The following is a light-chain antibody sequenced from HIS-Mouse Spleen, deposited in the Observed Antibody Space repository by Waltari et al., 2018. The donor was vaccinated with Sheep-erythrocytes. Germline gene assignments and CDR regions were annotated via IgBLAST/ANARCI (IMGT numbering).Light chain of an antibody. Sequence: SSELTQPPSVSVSPGQTASITCSGDKLGDKYACWYQQKPGQSPVLVIYQDTKRHSGIPERFSGSNSGNTATLTISGTQAMDEADYYGQAWDSSIVVVGGGTKLTVL. V-gene: IGLV3-1*01. CDR3: QAWDSSIVV. J-gene: IGLJ2*01. CDR2: QDT. CDR1: KLGDKY.